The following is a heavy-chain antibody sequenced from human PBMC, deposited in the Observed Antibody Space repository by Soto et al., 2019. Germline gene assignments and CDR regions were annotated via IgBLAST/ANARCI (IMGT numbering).Heavy chain of an antibody. CDR3: ARVRRYGIAVAGTFDY. Sequence: SETLSLTCTVSGGSVISGSYYWSWIRQPPGKGLEWIGYIYYSGSTNYNPSLKSRVTISVDTSKNQFSLKLSSVTAADTAVYYCARVRRYGIAVAGTFDYWGQGTLVTVSS. V-gene: IGHV4-61*01. J-gene: IGHJ4*02. D-gene: IGHD6-19*01. CDR1: GGSVISGSYY. CDR2: IYYSGST.